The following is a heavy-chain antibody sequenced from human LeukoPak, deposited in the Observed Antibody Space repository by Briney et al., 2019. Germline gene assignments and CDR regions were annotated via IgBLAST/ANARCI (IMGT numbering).Heavy chain of an antibody. CDR1: GYTFTGYY. CDR3: AKDTTSSWYYFDS. D-gene: IGHD1-1*01. V-gene: IGHV3-30*18. Sequence: SCKASGYTFTGYYMHWVRQAPGKGPEWVAVISFDGSNKYYADSVKGRFTISRDNSKNTLYVQMDSLRTEDTAVYYCAKDTTSSWYYFDSWGQGTLVTVSS. J-gene: IGHJ4*02. CDR2: ISFDGSNK.